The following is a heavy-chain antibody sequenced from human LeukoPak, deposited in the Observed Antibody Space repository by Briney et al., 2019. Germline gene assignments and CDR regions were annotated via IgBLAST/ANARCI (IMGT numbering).Heavy chain of an antibody. CDR1: GYTFTRNY. J-gene: IGHJ4*02. Sequence: ASVKVSCKAFGYTFTRNYMHWVRQAPGQGLEWMGWMNPNSGKTDDAQKLQGRVTITRNTSISTAYMELSSLRSEDTAVYYCARDDRYSYGYDFDYWGQGTLVTVSS. CDR3: ARDDRYSYGYDFDY. CDR2: MNPNSGKT. D-gene: IGHD5-18*01. V-gene: IGHV1-8*03.